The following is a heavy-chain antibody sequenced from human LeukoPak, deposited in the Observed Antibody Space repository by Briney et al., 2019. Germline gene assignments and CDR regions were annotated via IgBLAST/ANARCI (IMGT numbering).Heavy chain of an antibody. Sequence: SETLSLTCTVSGGSISSYYWSWIRQPPGKGLEWIGYIYYSGSTNYNPSLKSRVTISVDTSKNQFSLKLSSVTAADTAVYYCARGIESSTSWIDPWGQGTLVTVSP. D-gene: IGHD2-2*01. J-gene: IGHJ5*02. CDR3: ARGIESSTSWIDP. V-gene: IGHV4-59*01. CDR1: GGSISSYY. CDR2: IYYSGST.